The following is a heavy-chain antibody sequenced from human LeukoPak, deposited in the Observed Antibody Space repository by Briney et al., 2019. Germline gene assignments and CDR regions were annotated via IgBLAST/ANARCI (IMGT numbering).Heavy chain of an antibody. V-gene: IGHV1-8*01. Sequence: ASVKVSCKASGYTFTSYDINWVRQATGQGLEWMGWMNSNSGNTGYAQKFQGRVTMTRNTSISTAYMELSSLRSEDTAVYYCARGLTQISSGWDDYWGQGTLVTVSS. D-gene: IGHD6-19*01. CDR1: GYTFTSYD. J-gene: IGHJ4*02. CDR2: MNSNSGNT. CDR3: ARGLTQISSGWDDY.